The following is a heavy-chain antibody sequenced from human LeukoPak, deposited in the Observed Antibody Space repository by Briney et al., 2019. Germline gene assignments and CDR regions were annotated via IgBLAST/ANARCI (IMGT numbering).Heavy chain of an antibody. D-gene: IGHD6-19*01. CDR2: IYYSGST. V-gene: IGHV4-39*01. J-gene: IGHJ4*02. CDR1: GGSISSSTYY. CDR3: ARRVIAGARHFDY. Sequence: PSETLSLTCTVSGGSISSSTYYWGWIRQPPGKGLEWIGIIYYSGSTDYNPSLKSRVTISVDTSKNQFSLKLSSLTAADTAVYFCARRVIAGARHFDYWGQGTLVTVSS.